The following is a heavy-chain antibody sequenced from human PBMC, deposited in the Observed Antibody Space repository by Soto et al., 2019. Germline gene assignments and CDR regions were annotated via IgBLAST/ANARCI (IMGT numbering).Heavy chain of an antibody. CDR2: IRSKANSYAT. CDR3: TSLYCSSTSCY. Sequence: EVQLVESGGGLVQPGGSLKLSCAASGFTFSGSAMHWVRQASGKGLEWVGRIRSKANSYATAYAASVKGRFTISRDNSKNTAYLQMNSLKTEDTAVYYCTSLYCSSTSCYWGQGTLVTVSS. V-gene: IGHV3-73*01. CDR1: GFTFSGSA. D-gene: IGHD2-2*01. J-gene: IGHJ4*02.